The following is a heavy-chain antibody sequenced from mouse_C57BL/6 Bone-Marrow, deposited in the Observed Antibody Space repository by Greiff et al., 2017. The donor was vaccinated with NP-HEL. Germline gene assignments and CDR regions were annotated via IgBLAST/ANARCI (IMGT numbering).Heavy chain of an antibody. V-gene: IGHV1-63*01. CDR3: YYYGSSYGYFDV. D-gene: IGHD1-1*01. J-gene: IGHJ1*03. Sequence: QVQLKESGAELVRPGTSVKMSCKASGYTFTNYWIGWAKQRPGHGLEWLGDIYPGGGYTNYNEKFKGKATLTADKSSSTAYMQFSSLTSEDSAIYYCYYYGSSYGYFDVWGTGTTVTVSS. CDR2: IYPGGGYT. CDR1: GYTFTNYW.